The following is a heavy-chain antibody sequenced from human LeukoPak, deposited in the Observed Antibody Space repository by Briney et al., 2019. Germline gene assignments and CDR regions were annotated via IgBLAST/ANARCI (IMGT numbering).Heavy chain of an antibody. CDR1: GYTFTDYY. D-gene: IGHD1-26*01. V-gene: IGHV1-2*02. CDR2: INPNSGGT. J-gene: IGHJ4*02. CDR3: ARDLSGRYEFDY. Sequence: GASVKLSCKASGYTFTDYYTHWVRQAPGQGLEWTGWINPNSGGTNYAQKFQGRVTMTRDTSISTAYMELSRLRSDDTAVYYCARDLSGRYEFDYWGQGALVTVSS.